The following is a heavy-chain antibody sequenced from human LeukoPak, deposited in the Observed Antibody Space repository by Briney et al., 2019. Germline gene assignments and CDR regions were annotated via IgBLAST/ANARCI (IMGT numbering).Heavy chain of an antibody. J-gene: IGHJ4*02. CDR1: GYTFTSYG. CDR2: ISAYNGNT. D-gene: IGHD2-15*01. Sequence: ASVKVSCKASGYTFTSYGISWVRQAPGQGLEWMGWISAYNGNTNYAQKLQGRVTMTTDTSTSTAYMELRSLRSDDTAVYYCARDEYCSDGTCYTRFASWGQGTLVTVSS. CDR3: ARDEYCSDGTCYTRFAS. V-gene: IGHV1-18*01.